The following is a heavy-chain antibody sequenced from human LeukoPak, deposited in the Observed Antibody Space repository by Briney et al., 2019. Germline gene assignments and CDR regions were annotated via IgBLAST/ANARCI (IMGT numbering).Heavy chain of an antibody. CDR2: ISNSGTT. CDR1: GASVSTSGYY. D-gene: IGHD3-10*01. V-gene: IGHV4-39*01. CDR3: ARHDYYGSLNWFDP. J-gene: IGHJ5*02. Sequence: SETLSLTCTVSGASVSTSGYYWGWIRQPPGKGLEWIATISNSGTTYYNPSPKSRVTISADTSKNQFSLKLTSVTAADASIYYCARHDYYGSLNWFDPWGQGTLVTVSS.